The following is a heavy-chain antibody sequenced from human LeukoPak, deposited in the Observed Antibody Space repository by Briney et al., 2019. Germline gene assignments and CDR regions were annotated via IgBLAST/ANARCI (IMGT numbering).Heavy chain of an antibody. Sequence: GGSLRLSCAASGFTFSSYAMSWVRQAPGKGLEWVSAISGSGGSTYYADSVKGRFTVSRDNARKSLFLQMNSLRVEDTALYYCARDLYGDYGFDTWGQGTLVTVSS. D-gene: IGHD4-17*01. CDR1: GFTFSSYA. J-gene: IGHJ3*02. CDR2: ISGSGGST. V-gene: IGHV3-23*01. CDR3: ARDLYGDYGFDT.